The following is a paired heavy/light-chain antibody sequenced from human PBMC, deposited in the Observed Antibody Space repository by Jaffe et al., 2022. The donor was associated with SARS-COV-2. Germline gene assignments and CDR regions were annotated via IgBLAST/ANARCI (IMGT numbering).Heavy chain of an antibody. CDR1: GGSISTYY. Sequence: QVQLQESGPGLVKPSETLSLTCTVSGGSISTYYWSWIRQPPGKGLEWIGYIYYSGTTNYNPSLKSRVTISIDTSKNQFSLKLSSVTASDTAVYYCARQIVVPAAYFDCWGQGTLVTVSS. CDR3: ARQIVVPAAYFDC. J-gene: IGHJ4*02. V-gene: IGHV4-59*13. CDR2: IYYSGTT. D-gene: IGHD2-2*01.
Light chain of an antibody. CDR2: SNG. V-gene: IGLV1-47*01. CDR3: AAWDDSLSGPV. J-gene: IGLJ2*01. Sequence: QSVLTQPPSASGTPGQRVTISCSGSTSNIGSNYVFWYQRLPGTAPKLLIYSNGQRPSGVPDRFSGSKSGTSASLAISGLRSEDEADYYCAAWDDSLSGPVFGGGTKVTVL. CDR1: TSNIGSNY.